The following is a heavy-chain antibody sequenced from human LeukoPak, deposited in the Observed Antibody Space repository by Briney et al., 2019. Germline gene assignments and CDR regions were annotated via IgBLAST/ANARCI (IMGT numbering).Heavy chain of an antibody. J-gene: IGHJ4*02. CDR1: RFTFSRNW. D-gene: IGHD4-11*01. Sequence: GGSLRLSCAGSRFTFSRNWMSWVRQAPGKGLEWVANIKQDGTEKYYLDSVKGRFIISRDNAKNSLYLQMNSLRVEDTAVYYCARDSDYSDYDWGQGTLVTVSS. CDR2: IKQDGTEK. V-gene: IGHV3-7*01. CDR3: ARDSDYSDYD.